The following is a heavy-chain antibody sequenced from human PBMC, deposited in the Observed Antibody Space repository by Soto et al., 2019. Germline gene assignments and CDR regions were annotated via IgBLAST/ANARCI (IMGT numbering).Heavy chain of an antibody. D-gene: IGHD3-16*02. CDR3: TTHGQYYDYVWGSYRYGVFDY. CDR2: IKSKTDGGTT. Sequence: GGSLRLSCAASGFTFSNAWMNWVRQAPGKGLEWVGRIKSKTDGGTTDYAAPVKGRFTISREDSKNTLYLQMNSLKTEDTAVYYCTTHGQYYDYVWGSYRYGVFDYWGQGTLVTVSS. J-gene: IGHJ4*02. V-gene: IGHV3-15*07. CDR1: GFTFSNAW.